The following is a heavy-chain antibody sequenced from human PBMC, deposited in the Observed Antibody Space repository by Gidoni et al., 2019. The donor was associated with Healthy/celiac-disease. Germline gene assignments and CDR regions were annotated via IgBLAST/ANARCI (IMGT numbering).Heavy chain of an antibody. D-gene: IGHD1-26*01. V-gene: IGHV3-33*01. CDR3: ARDSGIVGATRDAFDI. CDR1: GFTFSSYG. J-gene: IGHJ3*02. CDR2: IWYDGSNK. Sequence: QVQLVESGGGVVQPGRSLRLSCAASGFTFSSYGMHWVRQAPGKGLEWVAVIWYDGSNKYYADSVKGRFTISRDNSKNTLYLQMNSLRAEDTAVYYCARDSGIVGATRDAFDIWGQGTMVTVSS.